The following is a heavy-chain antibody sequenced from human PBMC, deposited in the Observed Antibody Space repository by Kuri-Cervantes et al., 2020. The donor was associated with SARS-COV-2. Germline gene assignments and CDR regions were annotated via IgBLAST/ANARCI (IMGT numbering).Heavy chain of an antibody. V-gene: IGHV3-7*01. CDR3: ARGVPRVATIRRANWFDP. J-gene: IGHJ5*02. Sequence: LSLTCAASGFTFSSYWMSWVHQAPGKGLEWVANIKQDGSEKYYVDSVKGRFTISRDNAKNSLYLQMNSLRAEDTAVYYCARGVPRVATIRRANWFDPWGQGTLVTVSS. CDR2: IKQDGSEK. CDR1: GFTFSSYW. D-gene: IGHD5-12*01.